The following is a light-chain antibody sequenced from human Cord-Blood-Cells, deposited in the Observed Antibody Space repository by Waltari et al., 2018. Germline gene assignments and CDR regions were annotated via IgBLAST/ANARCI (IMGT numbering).Light chain of an antibody. V-gene: IGKV4-1*01. CDR1: QSVLYSSNNKNY. CDR3: QKYYSTPYS. Sequence: DIVMTQSPDSLAVSLGERATINCKSSQSVLYSSNNKNYLAWYQQKPGQPPKLLIYWAATRESGVSDRFRCSGSGTDFTLTISSLQAEDVAVYYCQKYYSTPYSFGPGTKLEIK. CDR2: WAA. J-gene: IGKJ2*03.